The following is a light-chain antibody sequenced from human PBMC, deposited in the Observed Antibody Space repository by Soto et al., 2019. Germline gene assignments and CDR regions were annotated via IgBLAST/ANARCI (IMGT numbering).Light chain of an antibody. J-gene: IGKJ5*01. CDR2: AAS. CDR1: QGISSY. V-gene: IGKV1-8*01. Sequence: AIRMTQSPSSLSASTGARVPITCRASQGISSYLAWYQQKPGKAPKLLIYAASTLQSGVPSRFSGSGSGTDFTLTITHLQSEDFATYYCQHYLNYPITFGQGTRLEIK. CDR3: QHYLNYPIT.